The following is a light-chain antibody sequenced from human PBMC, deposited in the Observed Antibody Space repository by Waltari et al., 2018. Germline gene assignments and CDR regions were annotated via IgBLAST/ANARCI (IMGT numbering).Light chain of an antibody. J-gene: IGLJ2*01. Sequence: QSVLTRPPSVSGGPVQRVTISCTGSSSNIGAGYAVHWYQQFPGTAPKLLIYGNSNRPSGVPDRFSGSKSGTSASLALTGLQAEDEAYYYCQSYDSSLSGPVVFGGGTKLTVL. CDR2: GNS. CDR1: SSNIGAGYA. V-gene: IGLV1-40*01. CDR3: QSYDSSLSGPVV.